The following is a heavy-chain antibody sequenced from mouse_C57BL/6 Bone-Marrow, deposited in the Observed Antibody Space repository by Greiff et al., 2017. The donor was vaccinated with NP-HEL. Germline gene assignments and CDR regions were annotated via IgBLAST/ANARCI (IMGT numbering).Heavy chain of an antibody. CDR3: ARPTVVARGYFDV. D-gene: IGHD1-1*01. Sequence: EVNVVESGGDLVKPGGSLKLSCAASGFTFSSYGMSWVRQTPDKRLEWVATISSGGSYTYYPDSVKGRFTISRDNAKNTLYLQMSSLKSEDTAMYYCARPTVVARGYFDVWGTGTTVTVSS. J-gene: IGHJ1*03. V-gene: IGHV5-6*01. CDR1: GFTFSSYG. CDR2: ISSGGSYT.